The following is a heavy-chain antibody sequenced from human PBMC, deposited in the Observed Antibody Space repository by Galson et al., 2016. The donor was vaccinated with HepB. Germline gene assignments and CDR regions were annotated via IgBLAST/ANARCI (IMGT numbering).Heavy chain of an antibody. CDR3: AKERLVRRIFDR. D-gene: IGHD1-1*01. CDR2: ISTRRTT. V-gene: IGHV3-23*01. Sequence: SLRLSCAASGFVFSNFGLSWVRQAPGKGLEWVASISTRRTTYSSDSVQGRFTITRDNSNNTLYQQMNGLRAEDTAVYYCAKERLVRRIFDRWGQGTLLTVSS. CDR1: GFVFSNFG. J-gene: IGHJ4*02.